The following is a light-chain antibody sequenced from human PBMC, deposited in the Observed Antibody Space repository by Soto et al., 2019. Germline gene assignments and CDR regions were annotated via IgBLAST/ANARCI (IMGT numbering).Light chain of an antibody. V-gene: IGKV1-5*03. J-gene: IGKJ2*01. Sequence: DIQMTQSPSTLSASVGDRVTITCRASQSISSWLAWYQQKPGKAPKLLIYKASSLESGVPSRFSGSGSGTEFPHTISSLQPHDFAPYYCQQYKSYSMYTFGQGTKLEIK. CDR3: QQYKSYSMYT. CDR2: KAS. CDR1: QSISSW.